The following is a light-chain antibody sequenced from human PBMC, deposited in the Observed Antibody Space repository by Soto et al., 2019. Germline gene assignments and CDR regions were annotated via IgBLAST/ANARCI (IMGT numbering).Light chain of an antibody. Sequence: EIVMTQSPATLSVSPGERATLSCRASQSVSSNLVWYQQKPAQAPRLLIYGASTRATGIPARFSGSGSGTEFTLTIGSLQSEDFAVYYCQQYLNWLTFGGGTKVEIK. CDR2: GAS. CDR3: QQYLNWLT. V-gene: IGKV3-15*01. CDR1: QSVSSN. J-gene: IGKJ4*01.